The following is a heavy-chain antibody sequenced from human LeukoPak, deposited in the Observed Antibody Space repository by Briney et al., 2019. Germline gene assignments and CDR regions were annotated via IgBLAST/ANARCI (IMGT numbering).Heavy chain of an antibody. Sequence: GGSLRLSCAASGFTFSSYWMSWVRQAPGKGLEWVANIKQDESEKYYVDSLRGRFTISRDNAKNSLYLQMNSLRAEDKAVYYCARDKIEGPTKLDYWGQGILVTVSS. J-gene: IGHJ4*02. V-gene: IGHV3-7*01. CDR1: GFTFSSYW. CDR3: ARDKIEGPTKLDY. D-gene: IGHD1-1*01. CDR2: IKQDESEK.